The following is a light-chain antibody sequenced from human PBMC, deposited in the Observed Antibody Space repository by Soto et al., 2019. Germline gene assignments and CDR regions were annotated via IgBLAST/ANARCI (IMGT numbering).Light chain of an antibody. CDR1: QNVRTNY. Sequence: IVMTQSPASLSVSPGERVTLSCRASQNVRTNYLAWYQQKPGQAPRLLIYGASNRATGIPDRFSGSGSGTDFTLTISRLEPEDFAVYYCQQYGSSGTFGQGTKVDIK. CDR2: GAS. J-gene: IGKJ1*01. CDR3: QQYGSSGT. V-gene: IGKV3-20*01.